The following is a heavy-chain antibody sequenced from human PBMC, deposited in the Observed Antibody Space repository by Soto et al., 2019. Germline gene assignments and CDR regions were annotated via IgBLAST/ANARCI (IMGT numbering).Heavy chain of an antibody. J-gene: IGHJ6*02. Sequence: GESLKISCKGSGYSFTSYWIGWVRQMPGKGLEWMGIIYPGDSDTRYSPSFQGQVTISADKSISTAYLQWSSLKASDTAMYYCARHRVILVRGVYYYYGLDVWGQGTKVTVSS. D-gene: IGHD3-10*01. CDR3: ARHRVILVRGVYYYYGLDV. CDR1: GYSFTSYW. V-gene: IGHV5-51*01. CDR2: IYPGDSDT.